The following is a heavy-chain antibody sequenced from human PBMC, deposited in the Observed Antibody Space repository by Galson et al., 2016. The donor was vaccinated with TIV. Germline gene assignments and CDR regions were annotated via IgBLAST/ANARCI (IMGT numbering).Heavy chain of an antibody. CDR2: IYWDDDE. V-gene: IGHV2-5*02. CDR1: GFSLTTSGVG. D-gene: IGHD2-21*01. J-gene: IGHJ4*02. CDR3: AHRRPLTYYFDF. Sequence: PALVKPTQTLTLTCTFSGFSLTTSGVGVGWIRQSPRRALEFLALIYWDDDERYSPSLRNRLTIAKDTSKTQVVLTMTNMDPADTATYYCAHRRPLTYYFDFWGQGALVTVSS.